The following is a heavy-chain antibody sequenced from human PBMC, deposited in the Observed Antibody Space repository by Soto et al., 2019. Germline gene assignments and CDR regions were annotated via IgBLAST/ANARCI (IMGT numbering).Heavy chain of an antibody. D-gene: IGHD4-17*01. CDR1: GFTFSSYA. V-gene: IGHV3-30-3*01. Sequence: GGSLRLSCAASGFTFSSYAMHWVRQAPGKGLEWVAVISYDGSNKYYADSVKGRFTTSRDNPKNTVYLQMNSLRVEDTAVYYCAKDPNGDYIGAFDMWGQGIMVTVSS. CDR3: AKDPNGDYIGAFDM. J-gene: IGHJ3*02. CDR2: ISYDGSNK.